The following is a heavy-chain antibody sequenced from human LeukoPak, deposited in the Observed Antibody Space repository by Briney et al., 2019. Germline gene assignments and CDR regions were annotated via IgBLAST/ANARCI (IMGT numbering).Heavy chain of an antibody. D-gene: IGHD1-14*01. CDR1: GYTFIGYY. V-gene: IGHV1-2*02. CDR2: INPNSGDT. CDR3: ARDGNFDY. J-gene: IGHJ4*02. Sequence: ASVKVSCKAYGYTFIGYYMHWVRQAPGQGLEWMGWINPNSGDTNYAQKFRGRVTMTRDTSISTVYMEVSRLRSDDTAVYYCARDGNFDYWGQGTLVTVSS.